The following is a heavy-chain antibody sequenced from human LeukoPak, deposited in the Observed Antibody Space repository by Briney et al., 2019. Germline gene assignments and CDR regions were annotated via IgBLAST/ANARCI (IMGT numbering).Heavy chain of an antibody. CDR1: GFTFSSYS. J-gene: IGHJ4*02. Sequence: AGGSLRPSCAASGFTFSSYSMNWVRQAPGKGLEWVSSISSSSSYIYYADSVKGRFTISRDNAKNSLYLQMSSLRAEDTAVYYCARDRDPYGGKPFDYWGQGTLVTVSS. V-gene: IGHV3-21*01. D-gene: IGHD4/OR15-4a*01. CDR3: ARDRDPYGGKPFDY. CDR2: ISSSSSYI.